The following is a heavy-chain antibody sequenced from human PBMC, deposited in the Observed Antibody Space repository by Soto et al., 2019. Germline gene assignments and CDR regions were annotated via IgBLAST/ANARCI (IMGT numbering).Heavy chain of an antibody. Sequence: GGSLRLSCTASGFTFGDYAMSWFRQAPGKGLEWVGFIRSKAYGGTTEYAASVKGRFTISRDDSKSIAYLQMNSLKTEDTAVYYCTREETLYDFWSGSPGYWGQGTLVTVSS. V-gene: IGHV3-49*03. J-gene: IGHJ4*02. D-gene: IGHD3-3*01. CDR1: GFTFGDYA. CDR2: IRSKAYGGTT. CDR3: TREETLYDFWSGSPGY.